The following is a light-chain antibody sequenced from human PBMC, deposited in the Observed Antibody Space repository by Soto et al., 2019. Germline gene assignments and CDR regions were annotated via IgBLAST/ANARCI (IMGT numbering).Light chain of an antibody. CDR2: AAS. CDR3: QQFNSYPRT. V-gene: IGKV1-9*01. J-gene: IGKJ2*01. Sequence: DIQLTQSPSFLSASVGDRVTITCRASQGISSYLAWYQQKPGKAPKLLIYAASTLQSGVPSRFSGSGSGTEFTLTISSLQPEDFATYYCQQFNSYPRTFGQGTKREIK. CDR1: QGISSY.